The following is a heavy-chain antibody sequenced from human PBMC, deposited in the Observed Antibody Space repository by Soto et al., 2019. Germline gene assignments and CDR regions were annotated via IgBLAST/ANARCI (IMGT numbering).Heavy chain of an antibody. D-gene: IGHD5-12*01. J-gene: IGHJ4*02. V-gene: IGHV4-39*01. CDR2: INYSGNT. Sequence: QLQLQESGPGLVKPSETLSLTCTVSGDSINNNAYYWGWIRQPPGKGLEWIGLINYSGNTYYNRFLWGRITMPVDTSKNQFSLELTSVTAADSAVYYCARHRSGHDHFDYWGQGTLVTVSS. CDR3: ARHRSGHDHFDY. CDR1: GDSINNNAYY.